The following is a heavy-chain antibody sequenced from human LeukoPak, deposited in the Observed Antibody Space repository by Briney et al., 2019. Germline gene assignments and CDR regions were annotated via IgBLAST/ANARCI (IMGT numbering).Heavy chain of an antibody. D-gene: IGHD3-9*01. CDR3: ARSVGEVTYYDFLTGYYLFDY. CDR2: ISASNGNT. V-gene: IGHV1-18*01. J-gene: IGHJ4*02. Sequence: ASVKVSCKASGYTFTSYGISWVRQAPGQGLEWMGWISASNGNTNYAQKLQGRVTMTTDTSTSSAYMELRSLRSDDTAVYYCARSVGEVTYYDFLTGYYLFDYWCQGNLVTVSS. CDR1: GYTFTSYG.